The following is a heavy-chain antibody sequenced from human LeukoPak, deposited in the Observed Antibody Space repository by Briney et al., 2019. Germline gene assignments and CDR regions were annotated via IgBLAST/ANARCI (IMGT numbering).Heavy chain of an antibody. D-gene: IGHD3-22*01. CDR2: ISGSSSYI. CDR3: ASTTPFNYYDSSGYYPDVDY. Sequence: GGSLRLSCAASGFTFSSYSMNWVRQAPGKGLEWVSSISGSSSYIYYADSVKGRFTISRDNAKNSLYLQMNSLRAEDTAVYYCASTTPFNYYDSSGYYPDVDYWGQGTLVTVSS. CDR1: GFTFSSYS. J-gene: IGHJ4*02. V-gene: IGHV3-21*01.